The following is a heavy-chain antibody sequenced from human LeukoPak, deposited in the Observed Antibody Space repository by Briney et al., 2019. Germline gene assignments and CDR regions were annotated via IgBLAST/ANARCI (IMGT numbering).Heavy chain of an antibody. CDR3: AGMIRGVPLDWFDP. V-gene: IGHV4-59*08. CDR1: GGSISSYY. J-gene: IGHJ5*02. D-gene: IGHD3-10*01. CDR2: IYYSGST. Sequence: SETLSLTCTVSGGSISSYYWSWIRQPPGKGLEWIGYIYYSGSTSYNPSLKSRVTISVDTSRNQFSLKLSSVTAADTAVYYCAGMIRGVPLDWFDPWGQGTLVTVSS.